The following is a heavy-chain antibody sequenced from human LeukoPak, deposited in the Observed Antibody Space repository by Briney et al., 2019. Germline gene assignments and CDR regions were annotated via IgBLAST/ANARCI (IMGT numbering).Heavy chain of an antibody. D-gene: IGHD3-22*01. J-gene: IGHJ4*02. V-gene: IGHV1-18*01. CDR1: GYTFTSYG. CDR2: ISAYNGNT. CDR3: ATKRLNSSGYYSLDY. Sequence: ASVKVSCKASGYTFTSYGISWVRQAPGQGLEWMGWISAYNGNTNYAQKLQGRVTMTTDTSTSTAYMELRSLRSDDTAVYYCATKRLNSSGYYSLDYWGQGTLVTVSS.